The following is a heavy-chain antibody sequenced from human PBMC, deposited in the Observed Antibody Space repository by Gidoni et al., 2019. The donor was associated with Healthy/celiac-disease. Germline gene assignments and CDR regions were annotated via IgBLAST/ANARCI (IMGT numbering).Heavy chain of an antibody. D-gene: IGHD6-13*01. CDR3: AKALNGEQLAYFDY. V-gene: IGHV3-9*01. CDR1: GFTFDDYA. J-gene: IGHJ4*02. Sequence: EVQLVESGGGLVQPGRSLRLSCAASGFTFDDYAMHWVRQAPGKGLEWVSGISWNSGSIGYADSVKGRFTISRDNAKNSLYLQMNSLRAEDTALYYCAKALNGEQLAYFDYWGQGTLVTVSS. CDR2: ISWNSGSI.